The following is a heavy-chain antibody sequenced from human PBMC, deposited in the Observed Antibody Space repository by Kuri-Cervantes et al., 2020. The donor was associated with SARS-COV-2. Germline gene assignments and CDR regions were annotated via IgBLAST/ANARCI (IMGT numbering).Heavy chain of an antibody. V-gene: IGHV1-69*13. J-gene: IGHJ5*02. D-gene: IGHD3-22*01. Sequence: SVKVSCKSSGGAFSNCALSWVRQAPGQGLEWMGGIIPFFGAANYAQRFQGRVTISADESTRTVYMELRSLRSDDTAIYYCARMETENAGHLGGIVSRRLDPWGQGTLVTVSS. CDR2: IIPFFGAA. CDR1: GGAFSNCA. CDR3: ARMETENAGHLGGIVSRRLDP.